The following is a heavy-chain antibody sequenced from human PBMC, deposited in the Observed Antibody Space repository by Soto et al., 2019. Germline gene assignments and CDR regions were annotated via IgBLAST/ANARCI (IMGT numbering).Heavy chain of an antibody. CDR1: GGSISTVGHY. J-gene: IGHJ4*02. CDR3: ARATGTLRSRNCDY. V-gene: IGHV4-31*03. Sequence: SETLSLTCSVSGGSISTVGHYWTWIRQPPGKGLEWIGSIYHTGSTYYSKSLRSRLTMSVDPSKSQFSLRLSSVTAADTAVYYCARATGTLRSRNCDYWGQGSLVTVSS. D-gene: IGHD1-1*01. CDR2: IYHTGST.